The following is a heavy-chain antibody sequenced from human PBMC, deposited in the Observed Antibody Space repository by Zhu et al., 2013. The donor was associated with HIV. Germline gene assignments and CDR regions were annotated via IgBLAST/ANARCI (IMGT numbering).Heavy chain of an antibody. CDR2: ISAYNGNT. D-gene: IGHD3-3*01. V-gene: IGHV1-18*01. CDR3: ARVLTVPGIFGVVSIRGYYYGMDV. Sequence: QVQLVQSGAEVKKPGASVKVSCKASGYTFTSYGISWVRQAPGQGLEWMGWISAYNGNTNYAQKLQGRVTMTTDTSTSTAYMELRSLRSDDTAVYYCARVLTVPGIFGVVSIRGYYYGMDVWGQGTTGHRSP. CDR1: GYTFTSYG. J-gene: IGHJ6*02.